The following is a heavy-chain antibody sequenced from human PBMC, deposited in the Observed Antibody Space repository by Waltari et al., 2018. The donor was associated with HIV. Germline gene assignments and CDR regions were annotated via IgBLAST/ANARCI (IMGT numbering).Heavy chain of an antibody. J-gene: IGHJ4*02. D-gene: IGHD3-3*01. V-gene: IGHV3-30*18. CDR2: ISHHGRSD. CDR3: AKDRSDFWTGFLDH. CDR1: GFTFSFG. Sequence: QVQLVQSGGGMVQPGRSLRLSCAASGFTFSFGMHWVRQAPGKGLEWVAVISHHGRSDHYADSVKGRFTISRDNSKDTLFLEMDNVRPEDTSLYFCAKDRSDFWTGFLDHWGQGALVTVTS.